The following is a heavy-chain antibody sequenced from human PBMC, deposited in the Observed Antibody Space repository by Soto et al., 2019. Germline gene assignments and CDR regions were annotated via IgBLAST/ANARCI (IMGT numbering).Heavy chain of an antibody. Sequence: QLQLQESGSRLVKPSQTLSLTCAVSGGSISSGGYSWSWIRQPPGKGLEWIGYIYHSGSTYYNPSLTSRVTISVDRSKHQFSLKLSSVTAADTAVYYCASSHAGAHITAAVHWGQGTLVTVSS. V-gene: IGHV4-30-2*01. CDR1: GGSISSGGYS. CDR2: IYHSGST. D-gene: IGHD6-13*01. CDR3: ASSHAGAHITAAVH. J-gene: IGHJ4*02.